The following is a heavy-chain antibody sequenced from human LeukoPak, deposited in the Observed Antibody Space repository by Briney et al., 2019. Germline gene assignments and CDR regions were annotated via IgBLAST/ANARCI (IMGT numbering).Heavy chain of an antibody. CDR3: AREWLRHYYYYGVDV. D-gene: IGHD5-12*01. CDR2: INPNSGGT. Sequence: ASVKVSCKASGYTFTGYYMHWVRQAPGQGLEWMGWINPNSGGTNYAQKFQGRVTMTRDTSISTAYMELSRLRSDDTAVYYCAREWLRHYYYYGVDVWGQGTTVTVSS. V-gene: IGHV1-2*02. CDR1: GYTFTGYY. J-gene: IGHJ6*02.